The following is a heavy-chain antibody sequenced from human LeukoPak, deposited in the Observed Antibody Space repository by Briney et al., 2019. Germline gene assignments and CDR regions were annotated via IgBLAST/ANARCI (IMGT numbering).Heavy chain of an antibody. CDR2: SYHSGST. Sequence: PSETLSLTCAVSGYSISSGYYRGWIRQAPGKGLEGIGSSYHSGSTYYNPSLKSRVTISVDTSKNQFSLKLSSVTAADTAVYYCASIIVGATTRFDYWGQGTLVTVSS. V-gene: IGHV4-38-2*01. CDR3: ASIIVGATTRFDY. J-gene: IGHJ4*02. D-gene: IGHD1-26*01. CDR1: GYSISSGYY.